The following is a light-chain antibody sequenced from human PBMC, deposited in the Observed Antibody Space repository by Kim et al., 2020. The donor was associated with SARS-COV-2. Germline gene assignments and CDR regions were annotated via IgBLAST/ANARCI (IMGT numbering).Light chain of an antibody. CDR3: EAWDDSLNGPV. V-gene: IGLV1-44*01. CDR2: TNN. J-gene: IGLJ3*02. CDR1: SSNIGRFP. Sequence: GLRVSISCPGVSSNIGRFPVNWYQRLPGAAPKLLIDTNNVRPSGVPDRFSGSKSGTTASLVIRGLQSEDEADYFFEAWDDSLNGPVFGGGTKVTVL.